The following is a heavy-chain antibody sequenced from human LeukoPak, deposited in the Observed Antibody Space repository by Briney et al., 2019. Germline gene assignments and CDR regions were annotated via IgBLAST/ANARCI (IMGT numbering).Heavy chain of an antibody. CDR1: GGSISSSSYY. J-gene: IGHJ4*02. D-gene: IGHD4-17*01. V-gene: IGHV4-39*01. CDR3: ARSVTVTTCXX. CDR2: IYYSGST. Sequence: SETLSLTCTVSGGSISSSSYYWGWIRQPPGKGLEWIGSIYYSGSTYYNPSLKSRVTISVDTSKNQFSLKLSSVTAADTAVYYCARSVTVTTCXXWGQGTLVT.